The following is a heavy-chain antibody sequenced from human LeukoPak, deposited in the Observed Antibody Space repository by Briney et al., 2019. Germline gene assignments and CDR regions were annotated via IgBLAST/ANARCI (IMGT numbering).Heavy chain of an antibody. CDR2: IRSKANSYAT. J-gene: IGHJ4*02. V-gene: IGHV3-73*01. D-gene: IGHD6-25*01. CDR1: GFTFSGSA. CDR3: TRSATSDY. Sequence: GGSLRLSCAASGFTFSGSAMHWVRQASGKGLEWVGRIRSKANSYATAYAASVKGRFTISRDDSKNTAYLQMNSLKTVDTAVYYCTRSATSDYWGQGTLVTVSS.